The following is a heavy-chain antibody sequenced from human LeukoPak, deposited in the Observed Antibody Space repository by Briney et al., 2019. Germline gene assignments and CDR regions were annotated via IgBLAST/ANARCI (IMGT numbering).Heavy chain of an antibody. J-gene: IGHJ3*02. CDR2: IYHSGST. D-gene: IGHD6-13*01. Sequence: SETLSLTCAVSGYSISSGYYWGWIRQPPGKGLEWIGSIYHSGSTYYNPSLKSRVTISVDTSKNQFSLKLSSVTAADTAVHYCARHSTSSTTDAFDIWGQGTMVTVSS. CDR3: ARHSTSSTTDAFDI. CDR1: GYSISSGYY. V-gene: IGHV4-38-2*01.